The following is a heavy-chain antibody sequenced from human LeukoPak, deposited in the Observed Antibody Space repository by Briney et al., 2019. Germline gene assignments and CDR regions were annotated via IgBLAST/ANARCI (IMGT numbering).Heavy chain of an antibody. D-gene: IGHD3-10*01. V-gene: IGHV3-43D*03. CDR1: GFTFDDYA. J-gene: IGHJ1*01. Sequence: GGSLRLPCAASGFTFDDYAMHWVRQAPGKGLEWVSLISWDGGSTYYADSVKGRFTISRDNSKNSLYLQMNSLRAEDTALYYCAKDYYGSGSLWAGYFQHWGQGTLVTVSS. CDR2: ISWDGGST. CDR3: AKDYYGSGSLWAGYFQH.